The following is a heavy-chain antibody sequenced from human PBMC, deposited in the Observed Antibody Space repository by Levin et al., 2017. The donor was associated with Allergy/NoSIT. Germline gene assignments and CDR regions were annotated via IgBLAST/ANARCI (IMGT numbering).Heavy chain of an antibody. CDR1: GGSISSSSYY. CDR3: ARPPFRYCSGGSCYSGLGDAFDI. J-gene: IGHJ3*02. CDR2: IYYSGST. Sequence: GSLRLSCTVSGGSISSSSYYWGWIRQPPGKGLEWIGSIYYSGSTYYNPSLKSRVTISVDTSKNQFSLKLSSVTAADTAVYYCARPPFRYCSGGSCYSGLGDAFDIWGQGTMVTVSS. V-gene: IGHV4-39*01. D-gene: IGHD2-15*01.